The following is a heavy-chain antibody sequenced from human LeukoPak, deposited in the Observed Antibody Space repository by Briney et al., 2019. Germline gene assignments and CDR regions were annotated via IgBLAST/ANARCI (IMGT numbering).Heavy chain of an antibody. Sequence: GGSLRLSCAASGFTVSSNYMSWVRQAPGKGLEWVSVIYSGGSTYYADSVKGRFTISRDNSKNTLYLQMNSLRAEDTAVYYCAKTTPYDYVWGSYRHDAFDIWGQGTMVTVSS. D-gene: IGHD3-16*02. V-gene: IGHV3-66*01. CDR1: GFTVSSNY. CDR3: AKTTPYDYVWGSYRHDAFDI. CDR2: IYSGGST. J-gene: IGHJ3*02.